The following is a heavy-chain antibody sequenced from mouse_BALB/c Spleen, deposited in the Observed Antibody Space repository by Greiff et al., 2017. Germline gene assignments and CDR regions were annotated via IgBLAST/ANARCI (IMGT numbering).Heavy chain of an antibody. J-gene: IGHJ4*01. Sequence: QVQLQQSGAELVRPGTSVKVSCKASGYAFTNYLIEWVKQRPGQGLEWIGVINPGSGGTNYNEKFKGKATFTADTSSNTAYMQLSSLTSEDSAVYYCARSGGYYAMDYWGQGTSVTVSS. CDR3: ARSGGYYAMDY. V-gene: IGHV1-54*02. D-gene: IGHD4-1*01. CDR1: GYAFTNYL. CDR2: INPGSGGT.